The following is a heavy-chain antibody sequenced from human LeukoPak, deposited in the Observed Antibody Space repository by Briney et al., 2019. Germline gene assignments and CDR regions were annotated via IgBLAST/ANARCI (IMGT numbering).Heavy chain of an antibody. D-gene: IGHD5-12*01. CDR1: GFTFSSYG. V-gene: IGHV3-30*18. CDR2: ISYDGSNK. J-gene: IGHJ4*02. Sequence: HPGGSLRLSCAASGFTFSSYGMHWVRQAPGKGLEWVAVISYDGSNKYYADSVKGRFTISRDNSKNTLYLQMNSLRAEDTAVYYCAKEQRGYSGYDPYFDYWGQGTPVTVSS. CDR3: AKEQRGYSGYDPYFDY.